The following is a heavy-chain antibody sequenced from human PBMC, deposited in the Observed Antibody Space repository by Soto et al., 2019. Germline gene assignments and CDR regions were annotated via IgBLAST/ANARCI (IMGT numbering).Heavy chain of an antibody. D-gene: IGHD5-18*01. CDR2: IYYSGST. J-gene: IGHJ6*02. CDR1: GGSISSGGYY. V-gene: IGHV4-31*03. CDR3: ARDSAAMGSYYYYGMDV. Sequence: SETLSLTCTVSGGSISSGGYYWSWIRQHPGKGLEWIGYIYYSGSTYYNPSLKSRVTISVDTSKNQFSLKLSSVTAADTAVYYXARDSAAMGSYYYYGMDVWGQGTTVTVSS.